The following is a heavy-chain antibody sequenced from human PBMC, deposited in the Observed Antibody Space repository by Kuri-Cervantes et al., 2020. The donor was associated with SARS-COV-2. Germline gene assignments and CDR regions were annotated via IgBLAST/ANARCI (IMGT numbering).Heavy chain of an antibody. CDR2: ISPNSGGT. J-gene: IGHJ3*02. CDR3: ARVDWATPRGPFDM. Sequence: ASVKVSCKASGYTFTGYFIHWVRQAPGRGLEWMGWISPNSGGTNYAQKFQGRVTMSRDTSTSTASMELNRLTSDDTAIYYCARVDWATPRGPFDMWGQGTLVTVSS. D-gene: IGHD3/OR15-3a*01. CDR1: GYTFTGYF. V-gene: IGHV1-2*02.